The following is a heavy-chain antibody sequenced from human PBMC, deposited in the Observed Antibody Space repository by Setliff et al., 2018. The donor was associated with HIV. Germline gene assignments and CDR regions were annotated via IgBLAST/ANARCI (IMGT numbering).Heavy chain of an antibody. CDR3: ARGRSCSSSSCYLVYYYYYGMDV. V-gene: IGHV4-34*01. Sequence: SETLSXTCAVYGGSFSGYYWSWIRQPPGKGLEWIGEIIHTGSTNYNPSLKSRVTISVDTSKNQFSLRRSSVTAADTAGYYCARGRSCSSSSCYLVYYYYYGMDVWXXGSTVTVSS. D-gene: IGHD2-2*01. CDR1: GGSFSGYY. J-gene: IGHJ6*01. CDR2: IIHTGST.